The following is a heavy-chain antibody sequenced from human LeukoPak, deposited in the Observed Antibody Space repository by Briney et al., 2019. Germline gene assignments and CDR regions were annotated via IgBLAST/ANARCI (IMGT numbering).Heavy chain of an antibody. CDR2: ISGSSGST. D-gene: IGHD3-22*01. CDR3: AKALYDSSGYYYFVFDY. CDR1: GFTFSSYA. V-gene: IGHV3-23*01. Sequence: GGSLRLSCAASGFTFSSYAMSWVRQAPGKGLEWVSAISGSSGSTYYADSVKGRFTISRDNSKNTLYLQMNSLRAEDTAVYYCAKALYDSSGYYYFVFDYWGQGTLVTVSS. J-gene: IGHJ4*02.